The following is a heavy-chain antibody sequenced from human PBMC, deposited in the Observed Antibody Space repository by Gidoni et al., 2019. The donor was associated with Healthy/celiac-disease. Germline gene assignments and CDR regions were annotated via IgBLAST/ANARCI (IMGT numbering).Heavy chain of an antibody. CDR2: IYYSGIT. D-gene: IGHD6-13*01. CDR1: GGSISSGDYY. CDR3: ARHRPYSSYLDY. V-gene: IGHV4-30-4*01. Sequence: QVQLQESGPGLVKPSQTQSLTCTVSGGSISSGDYYWSWIRQPPGKGLEWIGYIYYSGITYYNPSLKSRVTIAVDTSKTQFSLKLSSVTAAHTAVYYCARHRPYSSYLDYWGQGTLVTVSS. J-gene: IGHJ4*02.